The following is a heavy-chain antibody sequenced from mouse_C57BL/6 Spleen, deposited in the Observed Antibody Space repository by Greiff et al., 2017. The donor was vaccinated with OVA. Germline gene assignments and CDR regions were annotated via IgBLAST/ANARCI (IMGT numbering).Heavy chain of an antibody. D-gene: IGHD2-1*01. Sequence: QVQLQQPGAELVLPGASVKLSCKASGYTFTSYWMHWVQQRPGQGLEWIGEIDPSDSYTNYNQKFKGKSTLTVDKSSSTAYMQLSRLTAEDSAVYYCARSEYYVNYEGVWFAYWGQGTLVTVSA. CDR3: ARSEYYVNYEGVWFAY. CDR1: GYTFTSYW. CDR2: IDPSDSYT. J-gene: IGHJ3*01. V-gene: IGHV1-69*01.